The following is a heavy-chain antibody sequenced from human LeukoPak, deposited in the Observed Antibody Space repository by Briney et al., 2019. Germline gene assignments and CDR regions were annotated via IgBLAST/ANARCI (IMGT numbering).Heavy chain of an antibody. V-gene: IGHV1-3*01. J-gene: IGHJ4*02. CDR1: GHTFTSYA. Sequence: ASVKVSCKASGHTFTSYAMHWVRQAPGQRLEWMGWINAGNGNTKYSQKFQGRVTMTTNTSINTAYMELSGLRSEDTAVYYCAKLVEGTGGDDFWGQGTLVTVSS. CDR2: INAGNGNT. CDR3: AKLVEGTGGDDF. D-gene: IGHD1-1*01.